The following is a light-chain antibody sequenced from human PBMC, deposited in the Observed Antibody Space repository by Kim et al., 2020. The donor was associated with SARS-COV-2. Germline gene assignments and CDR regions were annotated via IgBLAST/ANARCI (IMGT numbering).Light chain of an antibody. CDR2: DAS. V-gene: IGKV1-33*01. CDR1: QDISNS. CDR3: QQYHDLPIS. Sequence: DIQMTQSPSSLSASVGDRVTITCQASQDISNSLNWYQQRPGKAPNLLIYDASNLETRVPSRFSGSGSGTHFTFTISNLQPEDFVTYYCQQYHDLPISFGQGTRLEIK. J-gene: IGKJ5*01.